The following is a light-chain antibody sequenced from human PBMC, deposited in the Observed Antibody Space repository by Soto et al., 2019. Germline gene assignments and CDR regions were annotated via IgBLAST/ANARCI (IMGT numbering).Light chain of an antibody. CDR3: QKYLSALWT. V-gene: IGKV1-27*01. Sequence: IPMTQSPSSLSASIGDRVTITCRASQGISNYLAWYQQKPGKVPKLLIYAASTLQSGVPSRFSGSGSGTDFTLTISSLQPEDVATYYCQKYLSALWTFGQGTKVEIK. J-gene: IGKJ1*01. CDR1: QGISNY. CDR2: AAS.